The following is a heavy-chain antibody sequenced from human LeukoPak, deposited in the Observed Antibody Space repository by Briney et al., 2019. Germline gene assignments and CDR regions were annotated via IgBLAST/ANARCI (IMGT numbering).Heavy chain of an antibody. D-gene: IGHD3-10*01. J-gene: IGHJ3*02. CDR2: INHSGST. CDR1: GGSFSGYY. CDR3: ARSGTGRMVRSFSDI. Sequence: SETLSLTCAVYGGSFSGYYWSWIRQPPGKGLEWMGEINHSGSTNYNPSLKSRVTISVDTSNNQFSLKLISVTAADTAVYYCARSGTGRMVRSFSDIWGQGTMVTVSS. V-gene: IGHV4-34*01.